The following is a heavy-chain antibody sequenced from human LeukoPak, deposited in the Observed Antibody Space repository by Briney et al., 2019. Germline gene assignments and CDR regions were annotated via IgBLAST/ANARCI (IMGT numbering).Heavy chain of an antibody. J-gene: IGHJ6*02. CDR3: ARGDYSNYERRIYYYGMDV. CDR1: GGSISSSSYY. Sequence: KPSETVSLTCFVSGGSISSSSYYWAWIRQPPGKGLEWIGSIYYSGNTYYNPSLKSRLTMSVDTSKNQFSLKLSSVTAADTAVYYCARGDYSNYERRIYYYGMDVWGQGTTVTVSS. CDR2: IYYSGNT. V-gene: IGHV4-39*01. D-gene: IGHD4-11*01.